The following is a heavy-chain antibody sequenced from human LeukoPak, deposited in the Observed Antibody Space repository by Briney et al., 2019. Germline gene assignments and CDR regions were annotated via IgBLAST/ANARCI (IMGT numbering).Heavy chain of an antibody. CDR3: ARGTMFPYYFDY. D-gene: IGHD3-10*02. V-gene: IGHV3-23*01. Sequence: GGTLRLSCAASGFTFSSYGMSWVRQAPGKGLEWVSAISGSGGSTYYADSVKGRFTISRDNAKNSLYLQMNSLRAEDTAVYYCARGTMFPYYFDYWGQGTLVTVSS. CDR1: GFTFSSYG. J-gene: IGHJ4*02. CDR2: ISGSGGST.